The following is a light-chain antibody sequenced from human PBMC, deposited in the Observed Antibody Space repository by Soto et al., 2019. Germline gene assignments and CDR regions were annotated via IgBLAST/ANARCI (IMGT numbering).Light chain of an antibody. Sequence: QSALTQPASVSGSPGQSVTISCTGTSADVGGFNLVSWFQQHPGKAPRLIIYEVTKRPSGVSSRFSGSKSGNTASLTLSVLQAEDEADYYCCSYAGRITLVFGGGTKLTVL. J-gene: IGLJ2*01. V-gene: IGLV2-23*02. CDR2: EVT. CDR3: CSYAGRITLV. CDR1: SADVGGFNL.